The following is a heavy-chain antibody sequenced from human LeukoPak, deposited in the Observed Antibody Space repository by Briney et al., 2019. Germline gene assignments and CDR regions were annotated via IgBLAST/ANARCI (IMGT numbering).Heavy chain of an antibody. CDR3: ARVEYQLLGRYYYYGLDV. D-gene: IGHD2-2*01. Sequence: SETLSLTCTVSGDSISSSNYYWGWIRQPPGKGLEWIGSIYYTGSTYYNPSLKSRVTISADTSTSQFSLKLSSVTAADTAMYYCARVEYQLLGRYYYYGLDVWGQGTTVTVSS. CDR1: GDSISSSNYY. V-gene: IGHV4-39*07. J-gene: IGHJ6*02. CDR2: IYYTGST.